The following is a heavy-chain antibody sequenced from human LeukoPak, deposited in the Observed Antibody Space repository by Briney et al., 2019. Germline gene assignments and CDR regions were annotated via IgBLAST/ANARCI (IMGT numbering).Heavy chain of an antibody. CDR2: ISYSGST. D-gene: IGHD6-6*01. J-gene: IGHJ4*02. Sequence: SETLSLTCSVSGGSITVYYWNWIRQSPGKGLEWIGSISYSGSTNYNPSLKSRVTISIDTSTNRFSLKVSSVIAADTAMYYCARGGSRSYTSSTLDYWGQGTLVTVSS. CDR1: GGSITVYY. CDR3: ARGGSRSYTSSTLDY. V-gene: IGHV4-59*12.